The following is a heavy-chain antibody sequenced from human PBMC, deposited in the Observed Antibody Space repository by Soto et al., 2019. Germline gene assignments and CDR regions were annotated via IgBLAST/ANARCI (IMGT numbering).Heavy chain of an antibody. D-gene: IGHD1-1*01. CDR3: ATGTTGTTGYYYYMDV. V-gene: IGHV4-59*01. CDR1: SGSISSYY. CDR2: IYYSGST. J-gene: IGHJ6*03. Sequence: PSETLSLTCTVSSGSISSYYWSWIRQPPGKGLEWIGYIYYSGSTNYNPSLKSRVTISVDTSKNHFSLKLSSVTAADTAVYYCATGTTGTTGYYYYMDVWGKGTTVTVSS.